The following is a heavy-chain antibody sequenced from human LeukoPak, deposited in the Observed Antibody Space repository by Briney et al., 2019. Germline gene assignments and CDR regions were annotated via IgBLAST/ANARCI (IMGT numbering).Heavy chain of an antibody. CDR3: ARGTVDPVIDN. CDR2: IYYSGTT. Sequence: SETLSLTCTVSGGFISSFYCSWIRQPPGKGLEWIGYIYYSGTTNYNPSLKSRVTISSDTSKNQFSLSLSSVTAVDTAVYYCARGTVDPVIDNWGQGTLVTVSS. CDR1: GGFISSFY. J-gene: IGHJ4*02. D-gene: IGHD5-18*01. V-gene: IGHV4-59*08.